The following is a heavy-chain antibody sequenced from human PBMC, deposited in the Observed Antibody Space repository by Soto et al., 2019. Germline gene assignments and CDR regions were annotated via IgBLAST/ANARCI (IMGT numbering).Heavy chain of an antibody. CDR3: ARGSWASHYGLGNWFDP. V-gene: IGHV1-69*01. J-gene: IGHJ5*02. CDR1: GGTFSSYA. Sequence: QVQLVQSGDAVKKPGSSVKVSCKASGGTFSSYAISWVRQVPGQGLEWMGGIIPIFGTANYAQKFQGRVTITADESTSTAYMELSSLRSEDTAVYYCARGSWASHYGLGNWFDPWGQGTLVTVSS. CDR2: IIPIFGTA. D-gene: IGHD4-17*01.